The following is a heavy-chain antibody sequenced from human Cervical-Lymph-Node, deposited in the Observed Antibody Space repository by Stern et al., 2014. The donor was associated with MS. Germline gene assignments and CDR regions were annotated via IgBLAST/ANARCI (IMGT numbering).Heavy chain of an antibody. D-gene: IGHD3-22*01. CDR2: INPNSDDP. V-gene: IGHV1-2*06. CDR3: AREATRIVVGIDY. Sequence: QVQLGQSGTKIQQPGASVKVSCKASGYTFTAFFIHWVRQVPGQGLEWIGRINPNSDDPTYAQNFQDRVTLTRDTSIGTAYLELSRLTSADTAVYYCAREATRIVVGIDYWGQGTQVTVSS. CDR1: GYTFTAFF. J-gene: IGHJ4*02.